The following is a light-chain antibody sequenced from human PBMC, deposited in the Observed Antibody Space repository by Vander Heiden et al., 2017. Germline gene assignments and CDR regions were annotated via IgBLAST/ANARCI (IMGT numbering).Light chain of an antibody. CDR3: QQYYNIPRT. J-gene: IGKJ1*01. V-gene: IGKV4-1*01. CDR1: QSVLSSSNNKNY. Sequence: DIVMTQSPDSLAVSLGKKATINCKSSQSVLSSSNNKNYLTWFQQKPGQPPKLLIYWASTRESGVPDRFSGSGSGTDFTLTISSLQAEDVAVYYCQQYYNIPRTFGQGTKVEIK. CDR2: WAS.